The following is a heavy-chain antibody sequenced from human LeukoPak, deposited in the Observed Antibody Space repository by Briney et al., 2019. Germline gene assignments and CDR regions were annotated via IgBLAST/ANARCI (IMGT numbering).Heavy chain of an antibody. CDR1: GFTLRNYA. CDR3: ARVRDGSVRGGFDV. D-gene: IGHD5-24*01. J-gene: IGHJ3*01. Sequence: PGGSLRLSCAASGFTLRNYAVHWVRQAPGKGLEWVAFVSYDGTSKYYAESVQGRFTISRDSSQNTLYLQINRLRFEDTALYHCARVRDGSVRGGFDVWGQGTSVTVSS. CDR2: VSYDGTSK. V-gene: IGHV3-30-3*01.